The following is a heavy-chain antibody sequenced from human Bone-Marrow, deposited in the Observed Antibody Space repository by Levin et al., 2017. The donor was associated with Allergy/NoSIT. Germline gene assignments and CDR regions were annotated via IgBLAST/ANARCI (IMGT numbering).Heavy chain of an antibody. D-gene: IGHD3-22*01. J-gene: IGHJ6*02. CDR1: GFTLSNYG. V-gene: IGHV3-33*01. CDR3: AREKYCSDSSGDDVFCGLDV. Sequence: GGSLRLSCVASGFTLSNYGMHWVRQAPGKGLEWVAVIWYDETNKYYADSVKGRFTISRDKAKNTLYLQMNSLRAEDTALYYCAREKYCSDSSGDDVFCGLDVWGQGTTVTVSS. CDR2: IWYDETNK.